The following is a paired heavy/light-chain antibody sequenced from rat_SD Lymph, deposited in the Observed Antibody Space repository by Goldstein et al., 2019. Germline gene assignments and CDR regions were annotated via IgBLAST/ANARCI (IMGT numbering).Light chain of an antibody. Sequence: NTVMTQSPTSMFISVGDRVTMNCKASQNVGTNVDWYQQKTGQSPKLLIYGASNRYTGVPDRFTGSGSGTDFTLTISNMQAEDLAVYYCLQYNYKYTFGAGTKLELK. CDR3: LQYNYKYT. CDR2: GAS. V-gene: IGKV6S11*01. CDR1: QNVGTN. J-gene: IGKJ2-3*01.
Heavy chain of an antibody. V-gene: IGHV5-34*01. J-gene: IGHJ2*01. D-gene: IGHD1-12*02. CDR2: ISSSSSYI. CDR3: ARRYYDGTYYYFDY. Sequence: EVQLVESGGGLVQPGRSLKLSCLASGFTFSNYGMNWIRQAPGKGLEWVASISSSSSYIYYADTVKGRFTISRDNAKNTLYLQMTSLRSEDTALYYCARRYYDGTYYYFDYWGQGVMVTVSS. CDR1: GFTFSNYG.